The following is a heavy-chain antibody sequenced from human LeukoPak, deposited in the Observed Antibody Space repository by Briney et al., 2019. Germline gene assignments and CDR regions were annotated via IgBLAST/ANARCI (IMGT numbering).Heavy chain of an antibody. Sequence: PGGSLRLSCAASGFTFSSYWMSWVRQAPGKGREWVANIKQDGSEKYYVDSVKGRFTISRDNAKNSLYLQMNSLRAEDTAVYYCARDHYGSGSVFDYWGQGTLVTVSS. CDR2: IKQDGSEK. V-gene: IGHV3-7*01. J-gene: IGHJ4*02. CDR3: ARDHYGSGSVFDY. D-gene: IGHD3-10*01. CDR1: GFTFSSYW.